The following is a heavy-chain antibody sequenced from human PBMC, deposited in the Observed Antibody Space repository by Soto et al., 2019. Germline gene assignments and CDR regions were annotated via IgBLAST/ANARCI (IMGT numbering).Heavy chain of an antibody. CDR1: GFTFSSSG. D-gene: IGHD4-17*01. J-gene: IGHJ4*02. V-gene: IGHV3-33*06. CDR2: IWYDGSNM. Sequence: PGGSLRLSCAASGFTFSSSGMHWVRQTPGKGLEWVAVIWYDGSNMNYAESVKGRFTISRDNSGNTLFLHMNSLRADDTAVYYCAKDPNGDYVCAFDSWGQGTLVTVSS. CDR3: AKDPNGDYVCAFDS.